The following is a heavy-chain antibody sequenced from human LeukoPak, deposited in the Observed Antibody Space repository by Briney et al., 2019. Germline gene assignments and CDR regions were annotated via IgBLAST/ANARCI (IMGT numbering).Heavy chain of an antibody. V-gene: IGHV4-38-2*02. Sequence: SETLSLTCTVSGYSISSGYYWGWIRQPPGKGLEWIGSIYHSGRTFYNPSLKSRVTISVDTSKNQFSLKLSSVTAADTAVYYCARQRRVTPALYFDYWGQGTLVTVSS. D-gene: IGHD2-21*02. CDR2: IYHSGRT. J-gene: IGHJ4*02. CDR1: GYSISSGYY. CDR3: ARQRRVTPALYFDY.